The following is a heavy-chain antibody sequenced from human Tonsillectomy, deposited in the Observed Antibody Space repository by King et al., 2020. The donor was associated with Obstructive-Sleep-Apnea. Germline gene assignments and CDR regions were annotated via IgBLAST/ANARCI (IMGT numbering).Heavy chain of an antibody. CDR3: ARDTLYCSGGSCSNWFDP. CDR1: GFTFSSYA. V-gene: IGHV3-30-3*01. D-gene: IGHD2-15*01. J-gene: IGHJ5*02. CDR2: ISYDGSNK. Sequence: VQLVESGGGVVQPGRSLRLSCAASGFTFSSYAMHWVRQAPGKGLEWVALISYDGSNKFYADSVKGRFTISRYNSKNTLYLQMNSLRAEDTAVYYCARDTLYCSGGSCSNWFDPWGQGTLVTVSS.